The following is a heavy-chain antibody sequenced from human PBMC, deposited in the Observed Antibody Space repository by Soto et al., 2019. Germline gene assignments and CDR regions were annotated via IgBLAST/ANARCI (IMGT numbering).Heavy chain of an antibody. J-gene: IGHJ4*02. CDR2: VSNDGSRK. CDR1: GFAFTNYG. CDR3: ARDVAMPSGLGLGY. V-gene: IGHV3-30*03. Sequence: PGGSLRLSCAASGFAFTNYGMHWVRQAPGKGLEWVAFVSNDGSRKYYADSVKGRFTISRDNSENTIYLQMTSLRREDTAVFYCARDVAMPSGLGLGYWGQGXLVTVYS. D-gene: IGHD6-25*01.